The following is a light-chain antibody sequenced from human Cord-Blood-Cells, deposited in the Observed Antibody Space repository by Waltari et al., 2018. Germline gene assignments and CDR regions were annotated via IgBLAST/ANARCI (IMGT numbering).Light chain of an antibody. J-gene: IGKJ4*01. V-gene: IGKV1-39*01. CDR2: AAS. CDR1: QSISSY. Sequence: DLLMTQSPSSLSASVGDRVTINGRASQSISSYLNWYQQKPGKAPKLLIYAASSLQSGAPSRFSGSGSGTDFTLTISSLQPEDFATYYCQQSYSTPLTFGGGTKVEIK. CDR3: QQSYSTPLT.